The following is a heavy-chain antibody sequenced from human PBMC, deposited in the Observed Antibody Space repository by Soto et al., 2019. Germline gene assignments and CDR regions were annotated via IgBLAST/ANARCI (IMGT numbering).Heavy chain of an antibody. D-gene: IGHD3-16*01. CDR1: GYTFTSYG. CDR3: ARERGGRYGYVYYGMDV. J-gene: IGHJ6*02. V-gene: IGHV1-18*01. Sequence: ASVKVSCKASGYTFTSYGISWVRQAPGQGLEWMGWISAYNGNTNYAQKLQGRVTMTTDTSTSTAYMELRSLRSDDTAVYYCARERGGRYGYVYYGMDVWGQGTTVTVSS. CDR2: ISAYNGNT.